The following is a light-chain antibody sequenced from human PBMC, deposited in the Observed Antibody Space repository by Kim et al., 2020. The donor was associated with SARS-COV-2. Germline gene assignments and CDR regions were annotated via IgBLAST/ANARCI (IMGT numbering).Light chain of an antibody. Sequence: QSALTQPASVSGSPGQSITISCIGTSSDVGGYDLVSWYQQHPGKAPKLIIYDVSKWPSGVSNRFSGSKSGNTASLTISGLQAEDEADYHCCSYEGSRNYVLFGGGTKLTVL. CDR3: CSYEGSRNYVL. CDR1: SSDVGGYDL. V-gene: IGLV2-23*02. J-gene: IGLJ2*01. CDR2: DVS.